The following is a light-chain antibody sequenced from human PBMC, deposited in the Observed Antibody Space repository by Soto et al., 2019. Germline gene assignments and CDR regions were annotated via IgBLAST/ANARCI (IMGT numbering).Light chain of an antibody. CDR1: QAVNTR. Sequence: EIVLTQSPATLSSFPGDRVTLSCRASQAVNTRLAWYQHRPGQAPRLLIYLASNRAAGVPARFSGSGSGTDFTLTISRLDPEDFAVYYCHQSGSSPLTFGPGTKVDVK. CDR3: HQSGSSPLT. CDR2: LAS. V-gene: IGKV3-20*01. J-gene: IGKJ3*01.